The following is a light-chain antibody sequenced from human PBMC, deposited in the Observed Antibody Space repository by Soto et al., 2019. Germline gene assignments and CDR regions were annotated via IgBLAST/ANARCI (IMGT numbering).Light chain of an antibody. CDR2: KAS. J-gene: IGKJ1*01. CDR3: QQYNTYSRT. V-gene: IGKV1-5*03. Sequence: DIQMTQTPSALSAFVGDRVTITCRASQSISSWLAWYQQKPGKAPSLLIYKASTLESGVPSRFSGSGSGTEFTLTITSLQPDDFATYYCQQYNTYSRTFGQGTKVDIK. CDR1: QSISSW.